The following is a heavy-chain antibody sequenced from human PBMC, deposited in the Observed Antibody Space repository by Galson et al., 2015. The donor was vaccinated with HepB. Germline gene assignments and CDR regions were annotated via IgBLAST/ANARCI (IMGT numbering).Heavy chain of an antibody. CDR2: IIPIFGTA. V-gene: IGHV1-69*13. Sequence: SVKVSCKASGGTFSSYAISWVRQAPGQGLEWMGGIIPIFGTANYAQKFQGRVTITADESTSTVYMELSSLRSEDTAVYYCARGIVVVPAATSAYYYYYYMDVWGKGTTVTVSS. CDR1: GGTFSSYA. J-gene: IGHJ6*03. D-gene: IGHD2-2*01. CDR3: ARGIVVVPAATSAYYYYYYMDV.